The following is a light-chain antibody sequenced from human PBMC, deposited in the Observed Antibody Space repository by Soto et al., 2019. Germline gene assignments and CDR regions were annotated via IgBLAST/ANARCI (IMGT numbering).Light chain of an antibody. Sequence: EIILTQSPDTLSLSPGERATLSCRASQTVSSNYLAWCQQRPGQAPRLLIYGASTGAAGIPDRFSGGGSGTDFTLTISRLEPEDFAVYFCQQYAGPPTTFGQGTRLEIK. CDR3: QQYAGPPTT. J-gene: IGKJ5*01. CDR2: GAS. CDR1: QTVSSNY. V-gene: IGKV3-20*01.